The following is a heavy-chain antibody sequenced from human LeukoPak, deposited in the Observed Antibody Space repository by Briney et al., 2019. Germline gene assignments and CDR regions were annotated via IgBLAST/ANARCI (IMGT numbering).Heavy chain of an antibody. CDR2: ISWNSGSI. V-gene: IGHV3-9*01. Sequence: GGSLRLSCAASGFTFDDYAMHWVRQAPGKGLEWVSGISWNSGSIGYADSVKGRFTISRDNAKNSLYLQMNSLRAEDTALYYCAKDMGGDPFNWFDPWGQGTLVTVSS. D-gene: IGHD2-21*02. CDR1: GFTFDDYA. J-gene: IGHJ5*02. CDR3: AKDMGGDPFNWFDP.